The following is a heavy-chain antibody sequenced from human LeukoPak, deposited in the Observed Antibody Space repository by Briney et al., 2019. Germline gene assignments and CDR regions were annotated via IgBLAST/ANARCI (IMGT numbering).Heavy chain of an antibody. CDR2: IYHDGST. D-gene: IGHD2-8*01. J-gene: IGHJ5*02. CDR1: GGSISSGGYY. Sequence: SETLSLTCTVSGGSISSGGYYWSWVRQPPGKGLEWIGYIYHDGSTYYNPSLKSRVTISVDRSKNQFSLKLSSVTAADTAVYYCARDLSMADLGWFDPWGQGTLVTVSS. CDR3: ARDLSMADLGWFDP. V-gene: IGHV4-30-2*01.